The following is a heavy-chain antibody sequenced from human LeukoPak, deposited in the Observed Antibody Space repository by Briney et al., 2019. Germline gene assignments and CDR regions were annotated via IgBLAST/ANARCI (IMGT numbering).Heavy chain of an antibody. CDR3: ARHRDYYDT. V-gene: IGHV4-59*08. CDR1: GSSINNNF. Sequence: NASETLSLTCTVSGSSINNNFWTWIRKPPGKGLEWIGHIYSTGSANYNPSLKSRVLISGDTSKNQISLKLTSVTAADTAVYFCARHRDYYDTWGHGTLVTVSS. D-gene: IGHD3-22*01. J-gene: IGHJ4*01. CDR2: IYSTGSA.